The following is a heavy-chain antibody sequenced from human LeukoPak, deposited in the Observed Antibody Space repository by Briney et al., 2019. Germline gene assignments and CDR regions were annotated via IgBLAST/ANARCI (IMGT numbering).Heavy chain of an antibody. CDR2: IKQDGSEK. D-gene: IGHD6-13*01. Sequence: GGSLRLSCAASGLTFSSYWMSWVRQAPGKGLEWVANIKQDGSEKYYVDSVKGRFTISRDNAKNSLYLQMNSLRAEDTAVYYCASEIAAPPTFYFDYWGQGTLVTVSS. J-gene: IGHJ4*02. CDR1: GLTFSSYW. CDR3: ASEIAAPPTFYFDY. V-gene: IGHV3-7*01.